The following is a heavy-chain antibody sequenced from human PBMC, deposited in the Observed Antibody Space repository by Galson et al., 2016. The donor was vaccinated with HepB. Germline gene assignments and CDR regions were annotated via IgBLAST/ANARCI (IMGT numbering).Heavy chain of an antibody. Sequence: PALVKPTQTLTLTCTFSGFSLSTSGVGVGWIRQPPGKALEWLALIYWDDDKRYSPSLKSRLTITKDTSKNQVVLTMTNMDPVDTATYYCAHRLYGDYEFYYSDYWGQGTLVTVSS. V-gene: IGHV2-5*02. CDR2: IYWDDDK. J-gene: IGHJ4*02. CDR1: GFSLSTSGVG. CDR3: AHRLYGDYEFYYSDY. D-gene: IGHD4-17*01.